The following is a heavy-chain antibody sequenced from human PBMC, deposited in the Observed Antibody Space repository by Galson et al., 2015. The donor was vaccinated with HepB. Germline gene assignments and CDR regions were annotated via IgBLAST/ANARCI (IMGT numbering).Heavy chain of an antibody. CDR3: AKRSCNCGGAFCGGDCYSEFDY. V-gene: IGHV3-23*01. CDR1: GFTFSSYA. D-gene: IGHD2-21*01. CDR2: INYNAGSK. J-gene: IGHJ4*02. Sequence: SLRLSCAASGFTFSSYAMNWVRQAPGKGLEWVSGINYNAGSKYYADSVKGRFTISRDNSKNTLYLQMNSLRAEDTAVYFCAKRSCNCGGAFCGGDCYSEFDYWGQGTLVTVSS.